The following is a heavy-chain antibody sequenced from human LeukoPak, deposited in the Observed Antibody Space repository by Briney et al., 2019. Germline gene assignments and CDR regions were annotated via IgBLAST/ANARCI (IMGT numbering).Heavy chain of an antibody. Sequence: GGSLRLSCAASGFTFSNYWMHWVRQAPGKGLVWVSRINTDGTTINYADSVRGRFTISRDDAKNTLYLQMNSLRAEDTAIYYCTRAGSYRFDYWGQGTLAAVSS. J-gene: IGHJ4*02. CDR1: GFTFSNYW. V-gene: IGHV3-74*01. D-gene: IGHD3-16*02. CDR3: TRAGSYRFDY. CDR2: INTDGTTI.